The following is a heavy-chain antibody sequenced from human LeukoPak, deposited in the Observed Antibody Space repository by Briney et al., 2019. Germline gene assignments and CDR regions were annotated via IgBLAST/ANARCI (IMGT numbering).Heavy chain of an antibody. D-gene: IGHD3-3*01. CDR1: GFTFSNAW. CDR2: IKSKTDGGTT. Sequence: GGSLRLSCAASGFTFSNAWMSWVRQAPGKGLEWVGRIKSKTDGGTTDYAAPVKGRFTISRDDSKNTLYLQMNSLKTEDTAVYYCTTLKRVDFWSGYHDAFDIWGQGTMVPVSS. V-gene: IGHV3-15*01. CDR3: TTLKRVDFWSGYHDAFDI. J-gene: IGHJ3*02.